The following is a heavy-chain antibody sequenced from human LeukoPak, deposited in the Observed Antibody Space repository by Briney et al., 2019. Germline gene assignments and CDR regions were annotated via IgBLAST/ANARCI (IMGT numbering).Heavy chain of an antibody. CDR1: GFTFSSYW. D-gene: IGHD3-10*01. V-gene: IGHV3-74*01. J-gene: IGHJ4*02. Sequence: GGSLGLSCAASGFTFSSYWMHWVRQAPGKGLVWVSRINSDGSSTSYADSVKGRFTISRDNAKNTLYLQMNSLRAEDTAVYYCAREKDYYGSGSYLSWDYWGQGTLVTVSS. CDR2: INSDGSST. CDR3: AREKDYYGSGSYLSWDY.